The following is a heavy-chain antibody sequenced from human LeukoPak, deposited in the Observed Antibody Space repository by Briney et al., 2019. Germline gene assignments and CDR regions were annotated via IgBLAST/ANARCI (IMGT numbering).Heavy chain of an antibody. Sequence: GGSLRLSCATSDFSFSSRWMHWVRQAPGKGLVWVSRIISDGSSISYADSVKGRFTISRDNAKNTVYLQMNSLRAEDTAVYYCARGPARGYDYPYYFDYWGQGTLVTVSS. CDR2: IISDGSSI. D-gene: IGHD5-12*01. J-gene: IGHJ4*02. CDR3: ARGPARGYDYPYYFDY. V-gene: IGHV3-74*01. CDR1: DFSFSSRW.